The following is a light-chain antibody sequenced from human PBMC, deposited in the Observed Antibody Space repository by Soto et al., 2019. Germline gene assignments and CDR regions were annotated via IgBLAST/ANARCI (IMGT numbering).Light chain of an antibody. Sequence: QSALTQPPSASGSPGQSVAISCTGTSSDVGGYNYVSWYQHHPGKAPKLMIYEVSRRPSGVSDRFSGSKSGNTASLTVSGLQAEDEADYYCSSYSGSSTWVFGGGTKVTVL. CDR3: SSYSGSSTWV. CDR2: EVS. CDR1: SSDVGGYNY. V-gene: IGLV2-8*01. J-gene: IGLJ3*02.